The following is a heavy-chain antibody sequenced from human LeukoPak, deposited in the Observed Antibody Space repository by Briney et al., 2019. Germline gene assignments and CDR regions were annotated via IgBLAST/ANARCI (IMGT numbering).Heavy chain of an antibody. V-gene: IGHV4-59*01. CDR1: GGSISSSC. J-gene: IGHJ6*03. CDR2: ISHSGST. Sequence: PSETLSLTCTASGGSISSSCWSWIRQPPGKGLEWVGYISHSGSTNYNPSLKSRVTIFLASSRNEISLELKSLTAADTAVYYCARATNDAWSGYYTGGLYYMDLWAKGTTVTVSS. CDR3: ARATNDAWSGYYTGGLYYMDL. D-gene: IGHD3-3*01.